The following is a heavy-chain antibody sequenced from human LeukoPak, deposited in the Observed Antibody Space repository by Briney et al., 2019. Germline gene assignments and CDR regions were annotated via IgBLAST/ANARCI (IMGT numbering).Heavy chain of an antibody. J-gene: IGHJ4*02. D-gene: IGHD6-13*01. Sequence: SVKVSCKASGGTFSSYAISWVRQAPGQGLEWMGGIIPIFDTAVYAQKFQGRVTVTADESTSTAYMDLSSPTSEDTAVYYCARDNIRGGKGIAAAGGYYWGQGTLVTVSS. CDR1: GGTFSSYA. CDR2: IIPIFDTA. CDR3: ARDNIRGGKGIAAAGGYY. V-gene: IGHV1-69*13.